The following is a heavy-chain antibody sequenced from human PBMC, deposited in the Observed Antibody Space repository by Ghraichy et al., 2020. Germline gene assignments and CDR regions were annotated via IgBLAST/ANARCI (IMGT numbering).Heavy chain of an antibody. V-gene: IGHV3-23*01. J-gene: IGHJ4*02. CDR3: VKDLLSTVTTGYFDY. CDR1: GFTFSNYA. CDR2: ISGSGGST. D-gene: IGHD4-17*01. Sequence: GGSLRLSCAASGFTFSNYAMSWVRQAPGKGLEWVSAISGSGGSTYYADSVKGRFTISRDNSKNTLYLQMNSLRAEDTAVYYCVKDLLSTVTTGYFDYWGQGTLVTVSS.